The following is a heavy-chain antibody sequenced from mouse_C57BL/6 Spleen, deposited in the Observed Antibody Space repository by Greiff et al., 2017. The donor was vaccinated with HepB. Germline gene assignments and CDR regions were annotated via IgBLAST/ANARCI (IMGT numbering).Heavy chain of an antibody. CDR1: GYTFTSYW. V-gene: IGHV1-59*01. CDR2: IDPSDSYT. Sequence: QVQLQQPGAELVRPGTSVKLSCKASGYTFTSYWMHWVKQRPGQGLEWIGVIDPSDSYTNYNQKFKGKATLTVDTSSSTAYMQLSSLTSEDSAVYYRARWVTSFYYYAMDYWGQGTSVTVSS. CDR3: ARWVTSFYYYAMDY. D-gene: IGHD2-3*01. J-gene: IGHJ4*01.